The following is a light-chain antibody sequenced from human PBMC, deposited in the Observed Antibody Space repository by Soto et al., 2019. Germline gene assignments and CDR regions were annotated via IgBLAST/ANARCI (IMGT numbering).Light chain of an antibody. CDR3: QQYYGIPPRT. J-gene: IGKJ1*01. CDR1: QSVLYSSNNKNY. CDR2: WAS. V-gene: IGKV4-1*01. Sequence: DIVMTQSPDSLAVSLGERATINCKSSQSVLYSSNNKNYLAWYQQKPGQPPKLLISWASTRESGVPDRFSGSGSGTDFTLTISSLQAEDVAVYYCQQYYGIPPRTFGQGTKVEIK.